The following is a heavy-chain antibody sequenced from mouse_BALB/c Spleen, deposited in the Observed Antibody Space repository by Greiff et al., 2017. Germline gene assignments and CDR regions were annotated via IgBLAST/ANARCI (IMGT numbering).Heavy chain of an antibody. CDR2: IWSGGST. CDR1: GFSLTSYG. V-gene: IGHV2-2-2*01. D-gene: IGHD2-14*01. CDR3: VRNPYYRYDGAMDY. Sequence: VQLQQSGPGLVQPSQSLSITCTVSGFSLTSYGVHWVRQSPGKGLEWLGVIWSGGSTDYNAAFISRLSISKDNSKSQVFFKMNSLQADDTAIYYCVRNPYYRYDGAMDYWGQGTSVTVSS. J-gene: IGHJ4*01.